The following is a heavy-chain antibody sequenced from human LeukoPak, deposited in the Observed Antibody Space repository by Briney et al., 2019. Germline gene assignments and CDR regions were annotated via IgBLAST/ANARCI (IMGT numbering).Heavy chain of an antibody. Sequence: SETLSLTCTVSGYSIISGYSWDWIRQPPGKGLEWIGSFHYSGSTYYNPSLMSRVTISGDTSKNQFSLRLSSVTDADTAVYYCARAYCSSTSCYTEGWFDPWGQGTLVTVSS. CDR1: GYSIISGYS. J-gene: IGHJ5*02. V-gene: IGHV4-38-2*02. CDR2: FHYSGST. CDR3: ARAYCSSTSCYTEGWFDP. D-gene: IGHD2-2*02.